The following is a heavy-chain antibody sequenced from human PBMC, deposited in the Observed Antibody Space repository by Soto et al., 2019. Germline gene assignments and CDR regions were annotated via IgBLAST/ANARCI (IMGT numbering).Heavy chain of an antibody. CDR1: GFTFSSYG. CDR2: ISYDGSNK. D-gene: IGHD5-18*01. Sequence: QVQLVESGGGVVQPGRSLRLSCAASGFTFSSYGMHWVRQAPGKGLEWVAVISYDGSNKYYADSVKGRFTISRDNSKNTLDLQMNSLRAEDTAVYYCAKEDSEGYFDLWGRGTLVTVSS. V-gene: IGHV3-30*18. CDR3: AKEDSEGYFDL. J-gene: IGHJ2*01.